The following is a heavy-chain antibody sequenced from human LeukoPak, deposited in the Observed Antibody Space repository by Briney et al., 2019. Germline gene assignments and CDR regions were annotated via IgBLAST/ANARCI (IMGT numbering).Heavy chain of an antibody. D-gene: IGHD3-9*01. V-gene: IGHV4-59*12. CDR3: AGGRYAEADY. Sequence: SETLSLTCTVSGGSISSYYWSWIRQPPGKGLEWIGYIYYGGSTNYNPSLKSRVTISVDTSKNQFSLKLSSVTAADTAVYYCAGGRYAEADYWGQGTLVTVSS. J-gene: IGHJ4*02. CDR1: GGSISSYY. CDR2: IYYGGST.